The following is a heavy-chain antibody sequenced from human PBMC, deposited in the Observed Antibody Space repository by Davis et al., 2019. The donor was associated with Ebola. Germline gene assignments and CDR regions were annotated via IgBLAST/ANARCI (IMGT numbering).Heavy chain of an antibody. Sequence: GGSLRLSCAASGFTVSSNYMSWVRQAPGKGLEWVLVIYSGGSTYYADSVKGRFTISRDNSKNTLYLQMISLRAEDTAVYYCARGWELPRIYFDYWGQGTLVTVSS. D-gene: IGHD1-26*01. V-gene: IGHV3-66*01. CDR2: IYSGGST. J-gene: IGHJ4*02. CDR1: GFTVSSNY. CDR3: ARGWELPRIYFDY.